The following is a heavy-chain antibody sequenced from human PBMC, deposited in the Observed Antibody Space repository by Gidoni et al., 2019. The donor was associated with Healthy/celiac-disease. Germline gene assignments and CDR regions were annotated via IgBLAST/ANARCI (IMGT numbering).Heavy chain of an antibody. CDR1: GGPISRYY. V-gene: IGHV4-59*01. Sequence: VQLQESGPGLVKPSETLSLTCTASGGPISRYYWSWIRQPPGKGLEWIGYIYYSGSTNYNPSLKSRVTISVDTSKNQFSLKLSSVTAADTAVYYCARVGSSWYYYFDYWGQGTLVTVSS. D-gene: IGHD6-13*01. CDR3: ARVGSSWYYYFDY. J-gene: IGHJ4*02. CDR2: IYYSGST.